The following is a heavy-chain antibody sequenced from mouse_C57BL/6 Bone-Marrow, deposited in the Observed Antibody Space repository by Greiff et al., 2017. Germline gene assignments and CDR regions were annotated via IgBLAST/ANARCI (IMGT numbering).Heavy chain of an antibody. J-gene: IGHJ3*01. CDR2: IWSGGST. CDR3: ASRIWFAY. CDR1: GFSLTSYG. Sequence: VHLVESGPGLVQPSPSLSITCTASGFSLTSYGVHWVRQSPGKGLEWLGVIWSGGSTDYYAAFISRLSTCKDNSKSQVFLKMNGLQADDTAIYYCASRIWFAYWGQGTLVTVSA. V-gene: IGHV2-2*01.